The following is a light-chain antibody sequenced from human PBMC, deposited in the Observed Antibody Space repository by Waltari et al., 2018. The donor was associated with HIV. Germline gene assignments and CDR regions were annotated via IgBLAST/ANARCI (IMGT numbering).Light chain of an antibody. Sequence: SSELTQDPAVSVALGQTVTITCQGDSLRSYYDSWYQQKPGQAPVLVLYGKNNRPSGTPDRVSGSSPGNTASLTITGAQAEDEADYYCNSRDSSGNRVLFGGGTKLTVL. J-gene: IGLJ2*01. CDR1: SLRSYY. CDR2: GKN. CDR3: NSRDSSGNRVL. V-gene: IGLV3-19*01.